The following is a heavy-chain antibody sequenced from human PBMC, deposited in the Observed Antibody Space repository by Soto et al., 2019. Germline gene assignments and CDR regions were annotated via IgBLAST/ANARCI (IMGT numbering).Heavy chain of an antibody. CDR1: GFTFSNYG. J-gene: IGHJ5*02. Sequence: GGSLRLSCTGSGFTFSNYGLHWVRQAPGKGLEWVAVITYDARNKYYADSVKGRFTISRDNSENTMYLEMKSLRPEDTAVYYCATDIGKTVAASWGQGTLVTVS. V-gene: IGHV3-30*03. CDR3: ATDIGKTVAAS. D-gene: IGHD6-19*01. CDR2: ITYDARNK.